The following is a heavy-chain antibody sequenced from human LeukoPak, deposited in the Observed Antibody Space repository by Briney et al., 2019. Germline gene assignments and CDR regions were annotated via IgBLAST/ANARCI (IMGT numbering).Heavy chain of an antibody. V-gene: IGHV1-18*01. D-gene: IGHD6-13*01. Sequence: ASVKVSCKASGYTFTNYAINLVRQAPGQGLEWMGWLSAYNGNTNYAQKVQGRVTMTTDTSTSTAYMELRSLRSDDTAVYYCAGGWYFAFDIWGQGTMVTVSS. CDR2: LSAYNGNT. CDR1: GYTFTNYA. J-gene: IGHJ3*02. CDR3: AGGWYFAFDI.